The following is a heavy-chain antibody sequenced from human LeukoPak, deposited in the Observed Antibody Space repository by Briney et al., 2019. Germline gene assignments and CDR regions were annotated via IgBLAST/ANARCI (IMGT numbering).Heavy chain of an antibody. Sequence: GGSLRLSCAASGFTVSDNYMSWVRQAPGKGLEWVSVFYSGGSTRYADSVKGRFTISRDNSKNTLYLQLNSLRAEDTAVYFCASSSCSSEYFHYWGQGTPVTVSS. CDR1: GFTVSDNY. D-gene: IGHD6-13*01. CDR3: ASSSCSSEYFHY. CDR2: FYSGGST. J-gene: IGHJ1*01. V-gene: IGHV3-66*01.